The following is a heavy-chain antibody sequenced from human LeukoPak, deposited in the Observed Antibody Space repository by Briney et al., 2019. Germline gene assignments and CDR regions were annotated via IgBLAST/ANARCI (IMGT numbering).Heavy chain of an antibody. J-gene: IGHJ6*02. CDR1: GGSISSGGYY. CDR3: ARDRNYYGMDV. Sequence: SETLSLTCTVSGGSISSGGYYCSWIRQYPGKGLEWIGYIYYSGSTYYNPSLKSRVTISVDTSKNQFSLKLSSVTAADAAVYYCARDRNYYGMDVWGQGTTVTVSS. V-gene: IGHV4-31*03. CDR2: IYYSGST.